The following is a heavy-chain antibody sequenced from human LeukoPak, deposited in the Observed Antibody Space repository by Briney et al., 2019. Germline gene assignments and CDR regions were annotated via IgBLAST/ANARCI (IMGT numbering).Heavy chain of an antibody. CDR2: ISSSSSYI. J-gene: IGHJ6*04. V-gene: IGHV3-21*01. CDR3: AELGITMIGGV. D-gene: IGHD3-10*02. Sequence: GGSLRLSCAASGFTFSSYSMNWVRQAPGKGLEWVSSISSSSSYIYYADSVKGRFTIARDNAKNSVYLEMNSLRADDTAVYYCAELGITMIGGVWGKGTTVTISS. CDR1: GFTFSSYS.